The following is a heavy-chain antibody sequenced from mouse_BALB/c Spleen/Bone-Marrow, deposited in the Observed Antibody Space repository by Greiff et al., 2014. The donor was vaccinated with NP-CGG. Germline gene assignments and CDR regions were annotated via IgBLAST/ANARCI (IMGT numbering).Heavy chain of an antibody. CDR2: IDPANGNT. CDR3: ARYDYGVYFDY. J-gene: IGHJ2*01. V-gene: IGHV14-3*02. Sequence: VQLQQPEAEVVKPGASVKLSCTASGFNIKDTYMHWVKQRPEQGLEWIGRIDPANGNTKYDPKFQGKTTITADTSSNTAYLQLSSLTSEDTAVYYCARYDYGVYFDYWGQGTTLTVSS. D-gene: IGHD2-4*01. CDR1: GFNIKDTY.